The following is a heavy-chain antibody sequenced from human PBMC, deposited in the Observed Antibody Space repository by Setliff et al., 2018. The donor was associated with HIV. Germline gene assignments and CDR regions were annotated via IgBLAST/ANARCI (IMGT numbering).Heavy chain of an antibody. CDR3: ARGLQVRSKIGFDP. D-gene: IGHD3-10*01. V-gene: IGHV4-39*01. CDR1: AGSINSDQ. Sequence: SETLSLTCTVSAGSINSDQWSWIRQPPGKGLEWIGSIYHSGFTYHNPSLKSRITLSVDTSKNQFSLRLTSVTAADTAVYYCARGLQVRSKIGFDPWGQGTLVTVSS. J-gene: IGHJ5*02. CDR2: IYHSGFT.